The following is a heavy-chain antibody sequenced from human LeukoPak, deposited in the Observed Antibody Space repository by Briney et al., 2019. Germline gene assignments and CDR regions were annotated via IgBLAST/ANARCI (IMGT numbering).Heavy chain of an antibody. V-gene: IGHV3-23*01. Sequence: PGGSLRLSCAASGFTFSSYAMSWVRQAPGKGLEGVSAISGSGGSTDYADSVKGRFTISRDNSKNTLYLQMNSLRAEDTAVYYCASGRGYSSAAFDYWGQGTLVTVSS. CDR3: ASGRGYSSAAFDY. CDR1: GFTFSSYA. J-gene: IGHJ4*02. CDR2: ISGSGGST. D-gene: IGHD6-19*01.